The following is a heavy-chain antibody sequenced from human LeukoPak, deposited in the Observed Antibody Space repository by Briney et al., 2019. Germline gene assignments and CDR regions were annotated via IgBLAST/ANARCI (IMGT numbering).Heavy chain of an antibody. V-gene: IGHV3-30*04. D-gene: IGHD3-9*01. Sequence: GGSLRLSCAVSRFTFSGYTMHWVRQAPGKGLEWLALISSDGRDTFYADSVKGRFTISRDNSKNTLCLQIDSLRVDDTAVYYCARDKSSQRPYFLDYWGQGTPVTVSS. CDR3: ARDKSSQRPYFLDY. CDR1: RFTFSGYT. CDR2: ISSDGRDT. J-gene: IGHJ4*02.